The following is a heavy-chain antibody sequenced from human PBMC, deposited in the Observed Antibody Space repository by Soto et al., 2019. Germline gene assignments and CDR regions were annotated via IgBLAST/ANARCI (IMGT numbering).Heavy chain of an antibody. J-gene: IGHJ5*02. Sequence: SETLSVTCTVSGGYISSSSCYWGWIRQPPGKGLEWIGSIYYSGNTYYNPSLNSRVTVSVDTSKNQFSLKLSSVTAADTAVYYCARELTTLNWFDPWGQGTLVTVSS. CDR3: ARELTTLNWFDP. CDR2: IYYSGNT. D-gene: IGHD4-17*01. V-gene: IGHV4-39*07. CDR1: GGYISSSSCY.